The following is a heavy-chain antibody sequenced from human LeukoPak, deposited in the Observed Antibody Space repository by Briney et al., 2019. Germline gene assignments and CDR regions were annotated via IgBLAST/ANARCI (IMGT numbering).Heavy chain of an antibody. CDR3: ARDQAAGTGSDAFDI. V-gene: IGHV3-11*01. D-gene: IGHD6-13*01. CDR2: ISSSGSTI. CDR1: GFTFSSYA. Sequence: GGSLRLSCAASGFTFSSYAMSWIRQAPGKGLEWVSYISSSGSTIYSADSVKGRFTISRDNAKNSLYLQMNSLRAEDTAVYYCARDQAAGTGSDAFDIWGQGTMVTVSS. J-gene: IGHJ3*02.